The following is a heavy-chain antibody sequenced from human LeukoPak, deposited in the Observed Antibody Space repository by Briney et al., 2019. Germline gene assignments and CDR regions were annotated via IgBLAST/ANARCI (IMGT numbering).Heavy chain of an antibody. V-gene: IGHV3-11*01. CDR3: ARRASHGHRAFDI. J-gene: IGHJ3*02. CDR2: ISHSGTTM. CDR1: GFTFSDYY. Sequence: GGSLRLSCTASGFTFSDYYMTWVRQAPGKGLEWLSYISHSGTTMKYADSVKGRFTISRDNAKMSLYLQMNSLRVDDTAVYYCARRASHGHRAFDIWGQGTMATVSS. D-gene: IGHD2-2*01.